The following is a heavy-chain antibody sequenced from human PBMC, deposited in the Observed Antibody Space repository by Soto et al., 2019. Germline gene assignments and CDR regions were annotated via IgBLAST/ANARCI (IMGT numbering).Heavy chain of an antibody. Sequence: PGGSLRLSCAASGFTFSSYGMHWVRQAPGKGLEWVAIISYDGSNKYYADSVKGRFTISRDNSKNTLYLQMNSLRPEDTAVYYCANSAISYYVPNWGQGTLVTVSS. D-gene: IGHD3-10*01. CDR2: ISYDGSNK. CDR3: ANSAISYYVPN. V-gene: IGHV3-30*18. CDR1: GFTFSSYG. J-gene: IGHJ4*02.